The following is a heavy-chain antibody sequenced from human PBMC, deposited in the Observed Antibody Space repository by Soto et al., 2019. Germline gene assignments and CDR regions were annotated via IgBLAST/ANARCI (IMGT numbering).Heavy chain of an antibody. V-gene: IGHV3-66*01. CDR3: ARGRGSTGYIRREHYFDY. CDR2: IDIGGNT. D-gene: IGHD3-16*01. J-gene: IGHJ4*02. Sequence: EVQMVESGGGVVQPGGSLRVSCAASGFSVTHNYMNWVRQAPGKGLEWVSIIDIGGNTYYADSVKDRLTISRDESKIKMYITMGSMRADLAAVYDSARGRGSTGYIRREHYFDYWGQGTLVTVSP. CDR1: GFSVTHNY.